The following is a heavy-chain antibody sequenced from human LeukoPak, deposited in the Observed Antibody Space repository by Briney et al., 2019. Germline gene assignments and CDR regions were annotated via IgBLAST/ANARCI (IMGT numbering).Heavy chain of an antibody. V-gene: IGHV3-30*04. J-gene: IGHJ4*02. CDR2: ISYDASGK. CDR3: ARDDSSGYYSGGDY. CDR1: GFTFSSYA. Sequence: GGSLRPSCAASGFTFSSYAMHWVRQAPGKGLEWVALISYDASGKYYAESVKGRFTISRDNSKNTLYLQMNSLRAEDTAVYYCARDDSSGYYSGGDYWGQGTLVTVSS. D-gene: IGHD3-22*01.